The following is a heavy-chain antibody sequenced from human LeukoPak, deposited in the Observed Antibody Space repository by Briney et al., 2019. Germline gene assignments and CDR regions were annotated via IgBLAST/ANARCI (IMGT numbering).Heavy chain of an antibody. J-gene: IGHJ4*02. D-gene: IGHD3-10*01. Sequence: AETLSLTCTVSGGSISSSSYYWGWIRQPPGKGLEWIGSIYYSGSTYYNPSLKSRVTISVDTSKNQFSLKLSSVTAADTAVYYCARRAMVRGGTYFDYWGQGTLVPV. CDR3: ARRAMVRGGTYFDY. V-gene: IGHV4-39*01. CDR2: IYYSGST. CDR1: GGSISSSSYY.